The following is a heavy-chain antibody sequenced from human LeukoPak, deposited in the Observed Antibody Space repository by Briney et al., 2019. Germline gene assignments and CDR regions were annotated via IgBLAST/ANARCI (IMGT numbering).Heavy chain of an antibody. V-gene: IGHV4-31*03. Sequence: PSETLSLTCTVPGGSIGRGGYYWSWIRQHPVRGLEWIGDIYYTGSTYYNPSLRSRITISVGPSNNQFSLRLSSVTAAATAVYYCARPSRIHWSWFDPWGQGTLVTVSS. CDR1: GGSIGRGGYY. D-gene: IGHD3-3*01. CDR3: ARPSRIHWSWFDP. CDR2: IYYTGST. J-gene: IGHJ5*02.